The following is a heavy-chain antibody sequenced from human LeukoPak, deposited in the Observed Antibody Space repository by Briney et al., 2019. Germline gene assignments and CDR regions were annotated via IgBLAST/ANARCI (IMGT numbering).Heavy chain of an antibody. CDR3: ARDRSCSSTSCSHPGDFDY. V-gene: IGHV3-48*03. Sequence: GGSLRLSCAASGFTFSNYEMNWVRQAPGKGLEWVSYISSRGSPIYYADSVKGRFTISRDNAKNSLYLQMNSLRTEDTAVYYCARDRSCSSTSCSHPGDFDYWGQGTLVTVSS. J-gene: IGHJ4*02. CDR2: ISSRGSPI. CDR1: GFTFSNYE. D-gene: IGHD2-2*01.